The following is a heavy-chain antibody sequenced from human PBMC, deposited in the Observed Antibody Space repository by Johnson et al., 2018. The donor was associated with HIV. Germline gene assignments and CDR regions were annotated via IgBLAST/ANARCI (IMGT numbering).Heavy chain of an antibody. V-gene: IGHV3-30*02. J-gene: IGHJ3*02. CDR3: AKERSFTADALDI. D-gene: IGHD3-10*01. CDR2: IRYDGSNK. CDR1: GFTFSSYC. Sequence: QVQLVESGGGVVQPGGSLRLSCAASGFTFSSYCMHWVRQAPGKGLEWVAFIRYDGSNKYYADSVKVRFTISRDNSKNTLYLQMNSLRAEDTAVYYCAKERSFTADALDIWGQGTMVTVSS.